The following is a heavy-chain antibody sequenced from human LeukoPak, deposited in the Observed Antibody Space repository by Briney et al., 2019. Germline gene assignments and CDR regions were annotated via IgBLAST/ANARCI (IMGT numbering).Heavy chain of an antibody. J-gene: IGHJ5*02. Sequence: GGSLRLSCAASGFTFSSYSMNWVRQAPGKGLEWVSYISSSSSTIYYADSEKGRFTISRDNAKNSLYLQMNSLRDEDTAVYYCAREYEFGELLSPNWFDPWGQGTLVTVSS. D-gene: IGHD3-10*01. V-gene: IGHV3-48*02. CDR2: ISSSSSTI. CDR3: AREYEFGELLSPNWFDP. CDR1: GFTFSSYS.